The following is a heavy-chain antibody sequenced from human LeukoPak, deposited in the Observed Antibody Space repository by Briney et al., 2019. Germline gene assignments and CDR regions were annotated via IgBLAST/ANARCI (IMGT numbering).Heavy chain of an antibody. Sequence: GGSLRLSCAASGFTFSSYGMHWVRQAPGKGLEWVAVIWYDGSNKYYADSVKGRFTISRDNSRNTLYLQMNSLRAEDTAVYYCARDRGGGSSWYYYYYGMDVWGQGTTVTVSS. CDR3: ARDRGGGSSWYYYYYGMDV. V-gene: IGHV3-33*01. CDR2: IWYDGSNK. CDR1: GFTFSSYG. D-gene: IGHD6-13*01. J-gene: IGHJ6*02.